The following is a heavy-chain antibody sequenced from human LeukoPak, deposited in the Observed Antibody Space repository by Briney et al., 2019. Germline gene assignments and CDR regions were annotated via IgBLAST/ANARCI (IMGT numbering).Heavy chain of an antibody. J-gene: IGHJ5*02. CDR1: GGSISSGSYY. Sequence: SQTLSLTCTVSGGSISSGSYYWSWIRQPAGKRLEWIGHIYRSGNTNYHPSLKSRVTISVDTSKNQFSLKLSSVTAADTAVYYCAREGLNMVRGVIPKEAWGWFDPWGQGTLVTVSS. CDR3: AREGLNMVRGVIPKEAWGWFDP. V-gene: IGHV4-61*09. D-gene: IGHD3-10*01. CDR2: IYRSGNT.